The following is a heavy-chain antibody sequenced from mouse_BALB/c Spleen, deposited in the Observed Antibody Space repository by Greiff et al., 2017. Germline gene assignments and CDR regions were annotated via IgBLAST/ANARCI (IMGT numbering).Heavy chain of an antibody. CDR1: GFTFSNYW. CDR2: IRLKSNNYAT. V-gene: IGHV6-6*02. J-gene: IGHJ4*01. D-gene: IGHD1-2*01. CDR3: TNLRSLLRAMDY. Sequence: EVKLMESGGGLVQPGGSMKLSCVASGFTFSNYWMNWVRQSPEKGLEWVAEIRLKSNNYATHYAESVKGRFTISRDDSKSSVYLQMNNLRAEDTGIYYCTNLRSLLRAMDYWGQGTSVTVSS.